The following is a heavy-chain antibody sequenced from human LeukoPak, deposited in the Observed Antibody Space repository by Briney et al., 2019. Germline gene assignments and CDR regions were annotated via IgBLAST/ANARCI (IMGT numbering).Heavy chain of an antibody. CDR1: VYTFINYV. V-gene: IGHV1-18*01. CDR2: IRAYNGNT. Sequence: ASVNDSCMASVYTFINYVISSVRQARGRGLGWKGWIRAYNGNTNYAQKLQGRVTMTTDTSTSTGYMELRSLKSEDTAIYFCVREYHGGYFDFWGQGTLVTVSS. D-gene: IGHD3-16*01. J-gene: IGHJ4*02. CDR3: VREYHGGYFDF.